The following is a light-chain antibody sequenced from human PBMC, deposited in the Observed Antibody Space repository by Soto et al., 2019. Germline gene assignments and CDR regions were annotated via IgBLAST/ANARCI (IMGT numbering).Light chain of an antibody. CDR2: DAS. CDR3: QQRFDWPIT. Sequence: EIVLTQSPATLSLSPGERATFSCRASQSVSSYLAWYQQKPGQAPRLLIYDASNRATGIPARFSGSGSGTDFTLTISSLEPEDFAVYFCQQRFDWPITFGQGTRLEIK. V-gene: IGKV3-11*01. J-gene: IGKJ5*01. CDR1: QSVSSY.